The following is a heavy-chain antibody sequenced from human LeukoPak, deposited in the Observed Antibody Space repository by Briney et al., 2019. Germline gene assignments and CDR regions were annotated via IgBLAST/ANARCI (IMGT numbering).Heavy chain of an antibody. V-gene: IGHV3-74*01. J-gene: IGHJ6*02. CDR2: LNSDGRAT. Sequence: HPGGSLRLSCAASGFTFSGYWMHWVRQAPGKGLVWVSRLNSDGRATTYADSVKGRFTISRDNAKNTLYQQMNSLRGEDTAVYYCARGWSYGMDVWGQGTTITVSS. D-gene: IGHD2-8*01. CDR3: ARGWSYGMDV. CDR1: GFTFSGYW.